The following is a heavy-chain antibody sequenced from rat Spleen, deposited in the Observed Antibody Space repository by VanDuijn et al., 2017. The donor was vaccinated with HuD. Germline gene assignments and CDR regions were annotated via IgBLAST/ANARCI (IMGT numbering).Heavy chain of an antibody. Sequence: QVQLKESGPGLVQPSQTLSLTCTVSGLSLTSNSVSWIRQPPGKGLEWMAVIWSGGNTDYNSALKSRLSISRDTSKSQILLKMNSLQTEDTAMYFCARSAKYYYDGSYYYVHFDYWGQGVMVTVSS. CDR2: IWSGGNT. D-gene: IGHD1-12*02. V-gene: IGHV2-47*01. CDR3: ARSAKYYYDGSYYYVHFDY. CDR1: GLSLTSNS. J-gene: IGHJ2*01.